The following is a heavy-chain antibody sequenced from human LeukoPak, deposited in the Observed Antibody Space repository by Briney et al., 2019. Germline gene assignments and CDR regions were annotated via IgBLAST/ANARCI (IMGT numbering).Heavy chain of an antibody. CDR3: ARSSHYDYVWGSYRFDY. J-gene: IGHJ4*02. CDR1: GGSISSSSYY. V-gene: IGHV4-39*01. D-gene: IGHD3-16*02. Sequence: SETLSLTCTVSGGSISSSSYYWGWIRQPPGKGLEWIGSIYYSGSTYYNPSLKSRVTISVDTSKNQFSLKLSSVTAADTAVYYCARSSHYDYVWGSYRFDYWGQGTLVTVSS. CDR2: IYYSGST.